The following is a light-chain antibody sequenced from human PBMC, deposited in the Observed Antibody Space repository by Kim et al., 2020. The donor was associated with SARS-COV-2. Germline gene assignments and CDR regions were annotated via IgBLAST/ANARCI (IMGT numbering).Light chain of an antibody. Sequence: ASVGDRVTINGRASQGISNYLAWYQQKPGKVPKLLIYAASALQSGVPSRLSGSGSGTDFTLTISSLQPEDVATYYCQKYNSALWTFGQGTKVDIK. V-gene: IGKV1-27*01. CDR2: AAS. CDR1: QGISNY. CDR3: QKYNSALWT. J-gene: IGKJ1*01.